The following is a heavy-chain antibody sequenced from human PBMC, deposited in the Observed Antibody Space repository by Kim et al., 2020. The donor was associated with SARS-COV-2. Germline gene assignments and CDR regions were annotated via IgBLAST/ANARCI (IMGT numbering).Heavy chain of an antibody. V-gene: IGHV4-39*01. J-gene: IGHJ4*02. D-gene: IGHD4-17*01. Sequence: YNPSLKSRVTISVDTSKNQCSLKLSSVTAADTAVYYCASGSYGDQYYFDYWGQGTLVTVSS. CDR3: ASGSYGDQYYFDY.